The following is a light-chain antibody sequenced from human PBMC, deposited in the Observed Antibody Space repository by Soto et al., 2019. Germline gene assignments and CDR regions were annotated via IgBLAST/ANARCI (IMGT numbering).Light chain of an antibody. Sequence: QSVLTQPASVSGSPGQSITISCTGTSSDVGGYNYVSWYQQHPGKAPKLMIYDATNRPSGVSNRFSGSKSGTSASLAICVLQYEDEADYYCAAWDASLNGYVFGAGTKVTVL. CDR1: SSDVGGYNY. CDR2: DAT. CDR3: AAWDASLNGYV. V-gene: IGLV2-14*03. J-gene: IGLJ1*01.